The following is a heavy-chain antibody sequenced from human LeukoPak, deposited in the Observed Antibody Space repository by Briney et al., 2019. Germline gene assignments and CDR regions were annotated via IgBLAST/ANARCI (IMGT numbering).Heavy chain of an antibody. Sequence: SQTLSLTCAISGDSVSSISVAWNWIRQSPSRGLEWLGRTYYRSKWYYEYAVSVKSRINISPDTSKNQFTLQLTSVTPEDTAVYYCSLARSEYHYGMDVWGQGTTVTVSS. V-gene: IGHV6-1*01. CDR1: GDSVSSISVA. CDR2: TYYRSKWYY. CDR3: SLARSEYHYGMDV. J-gene: IGHJ6*02.